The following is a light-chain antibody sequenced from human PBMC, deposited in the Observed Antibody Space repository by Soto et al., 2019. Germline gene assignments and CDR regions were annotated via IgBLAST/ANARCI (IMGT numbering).Light chain of an antibody. CDR2: DVS. CDR1: SSDVGCYNY. Sequence: QSALTRRASVSGSPGQSITISCTGTSSDVGCYNYVSWYQQHPGKAPKLMIYDVSNRPSGVSNRFSGSKSGNTASLTISGLQAEDEADYYCSSYTSSSTLVVFGGGTKLTVL. V-gene: IGLV2-14*01. J-gene: IGLJ2*01. CDR3: SSYTSSSTLVV.